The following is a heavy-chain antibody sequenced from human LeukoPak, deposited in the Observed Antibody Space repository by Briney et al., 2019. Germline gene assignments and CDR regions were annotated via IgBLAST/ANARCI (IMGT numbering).Heavy chain of an antibody. V-gene: IGHV4-59*11. CDR1: GGSISSHY. CDR2: IYYTGST. Sequence: SETLSLTCSVSGGSISSHYWSWIRQPPGEGLEWIGHIYYTGSTNYNPSLKSRVTISVDTSKNQFSLRLSSVTAADTATYYCARRRGDGYNSPFDYWGQGTLVTVPS. D-gene: IGHD5-24*01. J-gene: IGHJ4*02. CDR3: ARRRGDGYNSPFDY.